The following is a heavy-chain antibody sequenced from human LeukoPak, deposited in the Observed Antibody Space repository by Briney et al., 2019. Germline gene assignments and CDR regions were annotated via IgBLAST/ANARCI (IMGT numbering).Heavy chain of an antibody. Sequence: SETLSLTCTVSGGSISSSSYYWGWIRQPPGKGLEWIGYIYYSGSTNYNPSLKSRVTISVDTSKKQFSLNLNSVTAADTAVYYCARGGDRSFDYWGQGTLVTVSS. J-gene: IGHJ4*02. D-gene: IGHD3-10*01. CDR1: GGSISSSSYY. V-gene: IGHV4-61*05. CDR2: IYYSGST. CDR3: ARGGDRSFDY.